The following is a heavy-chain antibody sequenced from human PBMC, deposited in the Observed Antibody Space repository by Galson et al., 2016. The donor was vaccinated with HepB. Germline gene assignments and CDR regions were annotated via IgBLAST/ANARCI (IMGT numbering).Heavy chain of an antibody. CDR1: GFSLSTSGVG. CDR2: IYWGDDK. D-gene: IGHD6-19*01. Sequence: PALVKPTQTLTLTCTFSGFSLSTSGVGVGWIRQPPGKALEWLALIYWGDDKRYSTSLETRLTISKDTSKNQVVLTMTNMDPVDTATYYCARSRAVAGTDYYYYVMDVWGQGTPVTVSS. V-gene: IGHV2-5*02. J-gene: IGHJ6*02. CDR3: ARSRAVAGTDYYYYVMDV.